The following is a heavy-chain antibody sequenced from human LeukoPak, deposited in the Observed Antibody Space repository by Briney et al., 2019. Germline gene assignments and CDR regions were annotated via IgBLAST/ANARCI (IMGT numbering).Heavy chain of an antibody. D-gene: IGHD1-14*01. V-gene: IGHV4-39*07. CDR1: GGSISSSSHY. CDR2: IFYAGST. CDR3: ARLVYAFYYYMDV. Sequence: SETLSLTCTVPGGSISSSSHYWGWIRQPPGKGLEWIGSIFYAGSTYYNPSLKSRVTISVDTSKNQFSLKLNSVTAADTAVYYCARLVYAFYYYMDVWGKGTTVTVSS. J-gene: IGHJ6*03.